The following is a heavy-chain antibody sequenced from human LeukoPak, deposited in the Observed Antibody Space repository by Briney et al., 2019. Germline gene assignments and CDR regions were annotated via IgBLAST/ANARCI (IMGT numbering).Heavy chain of an antibody. CDR1: GGTFSSYA. CDR3: ARALLLPAAISGSYYFDY. Sequence: GASVKVSCKASGGTFSSYAISWVRQAPGQGLEWMGGIIPIFGTANYARKFQGRVTITTDESTSTAYMELSSLRSEDTAVYYCARALLLPAAISGSYYFDYWGQGTLVTVSS. CDR2: IIPIFGTA. V-gene: IGHV1-69*05. D-gene: IGHD2-2*01. J-gene: IGHJ4*02.